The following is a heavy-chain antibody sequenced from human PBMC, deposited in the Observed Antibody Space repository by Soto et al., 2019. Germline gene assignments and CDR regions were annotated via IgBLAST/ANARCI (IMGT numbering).Heavy chain of an antibody. J-gene: IGHJ6*02. CDR3: ARDKQQLSRRGYYYYVMDV. V-gene: IGHV4-59*01. Sequence: SETLSLTCTVSGGSISSYYWSWIRQPPGKGLEWIGYIYYSGSTNYNPSLKSRVTISVDTSKNQFSLKLSSVTAADTAVYYCARDKQQLSRRGYYYYVMDVGDQGTSVTVSS. D-gene: IGHD6-13*01. CDR2: IYYSGST. CDR1: GGSISSYY.